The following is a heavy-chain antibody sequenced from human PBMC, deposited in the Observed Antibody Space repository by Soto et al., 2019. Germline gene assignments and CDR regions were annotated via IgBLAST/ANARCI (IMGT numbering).Heavy chain of an antibody. J-gene: IGHJ6*03. CDR1: GYTLTELS. CDR3: ATRNPGTRYSSSPARYYMDV. D-gene: IGHD6-6*01. V-gene: IGHV1-24*01. Sequence: GASVKVSCKVSGYTLTELSMHWVRQAPGKGLEWMGGFDPEDGETIYAQKFQGRVTMTEDTSTDTAYMELSSLRSEDTAVYYCATRNPGTRYSSSPARYYMDVWGKGTKVTVSS. CDR2: FDPEDGET.